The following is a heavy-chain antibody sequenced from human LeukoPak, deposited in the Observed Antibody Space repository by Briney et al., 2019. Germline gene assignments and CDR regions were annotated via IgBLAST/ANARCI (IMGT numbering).Heavy chain of an antibody. Sequence: GGSLRLSCSASGFIFSSYAMHWVRQAPGKGLEYVSSISDNGGTTYYADSLKGRFTISRDNSKNTLFLQMSSLRPEDTAVYFSVKDLRYYYGSGSYYLTWGQGSLVTVSS. V-gene: IGHV3-64D*09. D-gene: IGHD3-10*01. CDR3: VKDLRYYYGSGSYYLT. CDR2: ISDNGGTT. CDR1: GFIFSSYA. J-gene: IGHJ5*02.